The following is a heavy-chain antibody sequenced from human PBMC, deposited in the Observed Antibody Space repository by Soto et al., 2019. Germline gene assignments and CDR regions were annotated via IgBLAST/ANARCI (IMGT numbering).Heavy chain of an antibody. V-gene: IGHV1-3*01. Sequence: ASVKVSCEASGYTFTSYAIHWVRQAPGQRLEWMGWINAGNGNTKYSQKFQGRVTITRDTSASTAYMELSSLRSEDTAVYYCARDPNSKYYYDSSGTFDIWGQGTMVTVSS. CDR3: ARDPNSKYYYDSSGTFDI. J-gene: IGHJ3*02. D-gene: IGHD3-22*01. CDR2: INAGNGNT. CDR1: GYTFTSYA.